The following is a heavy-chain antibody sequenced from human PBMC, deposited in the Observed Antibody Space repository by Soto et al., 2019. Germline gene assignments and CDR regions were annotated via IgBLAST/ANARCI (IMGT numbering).Heavy chain of an antibody. Sequence: PSETLSLTCAVYGGSFSGYYWSRIRQPPGKGLEWIGEINHSGSTNYNPSLKSRVTISVDTSKNQFSLKLSSVTAADTAVYYCARISPTSLEWIPQTNLAPNDYRGQGTLVTVSS. J-gene: IGHJ4*02. CDR1: GGSFSGYY. CDR2: INHSGST. V-gene: IGHV4-34*01. CDR3: ARISPTSLEWIPQTNLAPNDY. D-gene: IGHD3-3*01.